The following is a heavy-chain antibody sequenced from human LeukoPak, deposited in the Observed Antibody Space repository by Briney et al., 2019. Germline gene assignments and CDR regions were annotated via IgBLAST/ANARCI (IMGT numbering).Heavy chain of an antibody. CDR2: ISSSSSYI. CDR1: GFTFSSYS. Sequence: PGGSLRLSCAASGFTFSSYSMNWVRQAPGRGLEWVSSISSSSSYIYYADSVKGRFTISRDNAKNSLYLQMNSLRAEDTAVYYCARDRWAGGSFFSGMDVWGQGTTVTVSS. D-gene: IGHD1-26*01. CDR3: ARDRWAGGSFFSGMDV. J-gene: IGHJ6*02. V-gene: IGHV3-21*01.